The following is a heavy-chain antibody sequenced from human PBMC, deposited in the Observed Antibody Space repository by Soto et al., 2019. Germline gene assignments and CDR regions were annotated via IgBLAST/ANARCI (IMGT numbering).Heavy chain of an antibody. CDR3: RSSSRYSTDV. CDR2: IYSTGNT. CDR1: GGSITSSSY. J-gene: IGHJ6*02. V-gene: IGHV4-39*01. Sequence: QLQLQESGPGLVKPSETLSLSCTVSGGSITSSSYWGWIRQPPGKGLEWIGSIYSTGNTYYNPSLKGRVTISADTSKNQFSLTLRSVTAADTAVYYCRSSSRYSTDVWGQGTTVYVSS. D-gene: IGHD6-13*01.